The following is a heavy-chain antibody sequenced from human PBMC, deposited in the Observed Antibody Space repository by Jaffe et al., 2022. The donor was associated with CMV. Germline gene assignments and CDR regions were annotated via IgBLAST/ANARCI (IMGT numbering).Heavy chain of an antibody. D-gene: IGHD3-22*01. CDR3: TREGAVWRYDSSGYYKFPENSPRTQSQYYFDY. Sequence: EVQLVESGGGLVKPGRSLRLSCTASGFTFGDYAMSWFRQAPGKGLEWVGFIRSKAYGGTTEYAASVKGRFTISRDDSKSIAYLQMNSLKTEDTAVYYCTREGAVWRYDSSGYYKFPENSPRTQSQYYFDYWGQGTLVTVSS. J-gene: IGHJ4*02. CDR1: GFTFGDYA. V-gene: IGHV3-49*05. CDR2: IRSKAYGGTT.